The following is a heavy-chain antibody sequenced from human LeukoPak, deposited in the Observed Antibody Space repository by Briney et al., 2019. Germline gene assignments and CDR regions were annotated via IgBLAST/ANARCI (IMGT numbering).Heavy chain of an antibody. Sequence: GGSLRLSCAASGFTFDDYAMHWVRQAPGKGLEWVSGISWNSGSIGYADSVKGRFTISRDNAKNSLYLQMNSLRAEDTALYYCAKVARAANALYAEYFQSWGQGTLVTVSS. CDR2: ISWNSGSI. V-gene: IGHV3-9*01. J-gene: IGHJ1*01. D-gene: IGHD2-15*01. CDR1: GFTFDDYA. CDR3: AKVARAANALYAEYFQS.